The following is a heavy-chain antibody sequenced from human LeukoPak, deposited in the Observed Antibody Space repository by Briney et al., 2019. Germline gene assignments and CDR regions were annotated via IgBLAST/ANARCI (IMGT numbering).Heavy chain of an antibody. CDR3: ARVPSSSWYWSWFDP. CDR1: GYTFTSYY. CDR2: INPSGGST. Sequence: ASVKVSCKASGYTFTSYYMHWVRQAPGQGLEWMGIINPSGGSTSYAQKFQGRVTMTRDTSTSTVYMELSSLRSEDTAVYYCARVPSSSWYWSWFDPWGQGTLVTVSS. J-gene: IGHJ5*02. V-gene: IGHV1-46*01. D-gene: IGHD6-13*01.